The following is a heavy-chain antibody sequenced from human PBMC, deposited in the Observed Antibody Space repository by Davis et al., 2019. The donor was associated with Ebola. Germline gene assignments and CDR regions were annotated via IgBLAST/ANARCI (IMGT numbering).Heavy chain of an antibody. V-gene: IGHV3-48*04. CDR1: GVGFSSYS. D-gene: IGHD3-9*01. CDR2: ISSSSAI. Sequence: GESLKISCAASGVGFSSYSMNWVRQTPGKGLEWLSYISSSSAIYYADSVKGRFTISRDNAKNSLYLQMNSLRAEDTAVYYCARARGFDLGFDYWGQGTLVTVSS. CDR3: ARARGFDLGFDY. J-gene: IGHJ4*02.